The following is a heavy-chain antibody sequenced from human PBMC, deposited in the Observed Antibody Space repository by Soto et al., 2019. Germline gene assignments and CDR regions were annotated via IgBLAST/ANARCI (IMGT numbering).Heavy chain of an antibody. CDR3: AKDMIVATTTSYYYYGMDV. D-gene: IGHD5-12*01. Sequence: GGSLRLSCAASGFTFSSYGMHWVRQAPGKGLGWVAVISYDGSNKYYADSVKGRFTISRDNSKNTLYLQMNSLRAEDTAVYYCAKDMIVATTTSYYYYGMDVWGQGTTVTV. V-gene: IGHV3-30*18. CDR2: ISYDGSNK. CDR1: GFTFSSYG. J-gene: IGHJ6*02.